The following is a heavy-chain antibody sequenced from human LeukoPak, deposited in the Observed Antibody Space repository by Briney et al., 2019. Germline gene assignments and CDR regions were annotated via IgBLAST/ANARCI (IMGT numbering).Heavy chain of an antibody. D-gene: IGHD1-26*01. V-gene: IGHV3-15*01. Sequence: GGSLRLSCAASGFTFSNAWMSWVRQAPGKGLEWVGRLKSKTDGGTTDYAAPVKGRFTISRDDSQNTLYLQMNSLKTEDTAVYYCTTGAPRAYSGSYSNCWGQGTLVTVSS. CDR1: GFTFSNAW. CDR2: LKSKTDGGTT. CDR3: TTGAPRAYSGSYSNC. J-gene: IGHJ4*02.